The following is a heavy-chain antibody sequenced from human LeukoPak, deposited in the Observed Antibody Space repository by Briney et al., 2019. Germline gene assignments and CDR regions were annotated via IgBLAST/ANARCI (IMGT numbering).Heavy chain of an antibody. CDR2: IVVGSDNT. Sequence: SVKVSCKASGFTFTSRSAVQWVRQARGQRLEWIGWIVVGSDNTNYAQKFQERVTITWDMSTSTSYMELSSLRSEDTAVYYCAAPYSSTWFDYWGQGTLVTVSS. CDR3: AAPYSSTWFDY. D-gene: IGHD6-13*01. J-gene: IGHJ4*02. CDR1: GFTFTSRSA. V-gene: IGHV1-58*01.